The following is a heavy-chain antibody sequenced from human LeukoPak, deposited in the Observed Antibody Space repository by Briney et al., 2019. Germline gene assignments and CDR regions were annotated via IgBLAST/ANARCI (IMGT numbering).Heavy chain of an antibody. CDR1: GGFFSDYY. CDR2: INHSGDT. CDR3: VASSLFPPSY. D-gene: IGHD6-6*01. V-gene: IGHV4-34*01. J-gene: IGHJ4*02. Sequence: SETLSLTCAVYGGFFSDYYWSWIRQAPGEGLEWIGEINHSGDTNYNPSLKSRVTISADTSKNQFSLNLTSVTAADTSVYFCVASSLFPPSYWGQGTLVTVSS.